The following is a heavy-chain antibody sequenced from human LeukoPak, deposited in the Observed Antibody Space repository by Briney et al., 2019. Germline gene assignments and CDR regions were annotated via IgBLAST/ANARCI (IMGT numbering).Heavy chain of an antibody. CDR3: AGQNIPTPHDY. J-gene: IGHJ4*02. Sequence: SQTLSLTCTVSGGSINSGGYYWTWIRQPPGEGLEWIAYFSHSGSTFYNPSLKSRVTISLDTSKNQFSLNLRSVTAADTAVYYCAGQNIPTPHDYWGQGTQVTVSS. V-gene: IGHV4-30-2*01. CDR1: GGSINSGGYY. D-gene: IGHD2-2*02. CDR2: FSHSGST.